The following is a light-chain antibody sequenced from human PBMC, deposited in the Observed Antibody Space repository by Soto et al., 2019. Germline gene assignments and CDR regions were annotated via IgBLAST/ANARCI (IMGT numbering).Light chain of an antibody. CDR3: QQGHNWPLT. CDR1: QSISSE. J-gene: IGKJ2*01. Sequence: EIVMTQSPATLSVSPGERATLSCGASQSISSELAWYQQRPGQPPRLLIYGAPTRATGVPDRFTGSGSGSDFTLTISGLQSEDFAVYYCQQGHNWPLTFGQGTKLEI. CDR2: GAP. V-gene: IGKV3-15*01.